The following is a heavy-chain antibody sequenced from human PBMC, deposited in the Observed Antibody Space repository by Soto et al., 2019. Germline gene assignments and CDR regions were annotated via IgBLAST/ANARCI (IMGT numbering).Heavy chain of an antibody. J-gene: IGHJ6*02. D-gene: IGHD5-18*01. Sequence: EVQLLESGGGLVQPGGSLRLSCAASGFTFSSYAMSWVRQAPGKGLEWVSAISGSGGSTYYADSVKGRFTISRDNSKNTLYLQMNSLRAEDTAVYYCAKPRRGYSYGDNVAGSYYYCGMDVWGQGTTVTVSS. V-gene: IGHV3-23*01. CDR1: GFTFSSYA. CDR2: ISGSGGST. CDR3: AKPRRGYSYGDNVAGSYYYCGMDV.